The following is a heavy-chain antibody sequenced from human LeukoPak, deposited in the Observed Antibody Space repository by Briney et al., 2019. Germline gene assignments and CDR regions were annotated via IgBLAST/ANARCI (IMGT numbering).Heavy chain of an antibody. D-gene: IGHD3-10*01. Sequence: ASVKVSCKASGYTFTSYGISWVRQAPGQGLEWMGWISAYNGNTNYAQKFQGRVTMTTDTSTSTAYMELSSLRSEDTAVYYCASMVRGVISSDYWGQGTLVTVSS. CDR1: GYTFTSYG. J-gene: IGHJ4*02. CDR2: ISAYNGNT. CDR3: ASMVRGVISSDY. V-gene: IGHV1-18*01.